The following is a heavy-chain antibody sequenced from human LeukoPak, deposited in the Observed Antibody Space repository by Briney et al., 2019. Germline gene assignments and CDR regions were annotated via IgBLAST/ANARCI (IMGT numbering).Heavy chain of an antibody. J-gene: IGHJ4*02. CDR1: GGTFSSYA. V-gene: IGHV1-69*04. Sequence: ASVKVSCKASGGTFSSYAISWVRQAPGQGLEWMGRIIPILGIANYAQKFQGRVTITADKSTSTAYMELSSLRSEDTAVYYCARGGETAMDQRSWGQGTLVTVSS. D-gene: IGHD5-18*01. CDR2: IIPILGIA. CDR3: ARGGETAMDQRS.